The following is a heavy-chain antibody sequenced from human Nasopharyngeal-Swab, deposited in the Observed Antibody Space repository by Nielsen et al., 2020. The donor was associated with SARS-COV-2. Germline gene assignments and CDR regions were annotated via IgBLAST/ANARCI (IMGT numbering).Heavy chain of an antibody. V-gene: IGHV3-30*18. D-gene: IGHD3-9*01. CDR2: LSYDGSNK. J-gene: IGHJ6*02. CDR3: AKDKRYFDWDGMDV. CDR1: GFTFSSYG. Sequence: GESLKISCAASGFTFSSYGMHWVRQAPGKGLEWVAVLSYDGSNKYYADSVKGRFTISRDNSKNTLYLQMNSLRAGDTAVYYCAKDKRYFDWDGMDVWGQGTTVTVSS.